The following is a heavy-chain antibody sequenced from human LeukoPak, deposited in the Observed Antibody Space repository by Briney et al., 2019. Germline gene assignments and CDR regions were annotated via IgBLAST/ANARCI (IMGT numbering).Heavy chain of an antibody. D-gene: IGHD2-8*01. V-gene: IGHV4-59*12. CDR2: IYYSGNT. CDR1: GGSLSSYY. Sequence: SETLSLTCTVSGGSLSSYYWSWIRQPPGKGLEWVGYIYYSGNTNYNPSLKSRVTISVDKSKNQFSLKLSSVTAADTAVYYCARLNGGPGPDDYWGQGTLVTVSS. J-gene: IGHJ4*02. CDR3: ARLNGGPGPDDY.